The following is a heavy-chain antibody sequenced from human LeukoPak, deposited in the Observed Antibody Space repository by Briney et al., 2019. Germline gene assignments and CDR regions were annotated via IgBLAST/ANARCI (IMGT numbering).Heavy chain of an antibody. CDR1: GVTLSGYS. D-gene: IGHD6-19*01. J-gene: IGHJ4*02. CDR3: AKDALIAVAGFFDY. V-gene: IGHV3-48*02. Sequence: GGSLRLSCAASGVTLSGYSVNWVRQAPGKGLEWISYSSGSNTIYYADSVKGRFTISRDNAKNSLFLQMNSLRDEDTAVYYCAKDALIAVAGFFDYWGQGTLVTVSS. CDR2: SSGSNTI.